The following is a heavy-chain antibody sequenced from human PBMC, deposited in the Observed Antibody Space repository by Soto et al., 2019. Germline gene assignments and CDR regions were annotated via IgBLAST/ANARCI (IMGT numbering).Heavy chain of an antibody. J-gene: IGHJ5*02. Sequence: SETLSLTCIVSGGSISEKYWNWVRQPPGKGLEWIGLIFASGHTDYNPSLKSRVTMSVDASKNQFSLRLTSMTAADTAVYYCVASLAASGLNWLDPWGRGTLVTVSS. CDR2: IFASGHT. CDR3: VASLAASGLNWLDP. V-gene: IGHV4-4*07. CDR1: GGSISEKY. D-gene: IGHD6-13*01.